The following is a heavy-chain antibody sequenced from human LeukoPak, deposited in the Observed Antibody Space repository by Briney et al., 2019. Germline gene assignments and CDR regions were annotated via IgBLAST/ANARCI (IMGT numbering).Heavy chain of an antibody. CDR3: ARDRGYGDYGFDY. Sequence: GVSLRLSCAASGFTFSSYSMNWVRQAPGKGLEWVSSISSSSSYIYYADSVKGRFTISRDNAKNSLYLQMNSLRAEDTAVYYCARDRGYGDYGFDYWGQGTLVTVSS. V-gene: IGHV3-21*01. CDR2: ISSSSSYI. J-gene: IGHJ4*02. D-gene: IGHD4-17*01. CDR1: GFTFSSYS.